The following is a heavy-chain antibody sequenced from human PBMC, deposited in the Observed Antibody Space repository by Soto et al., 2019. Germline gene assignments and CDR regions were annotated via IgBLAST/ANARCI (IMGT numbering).Heavy chain of an antibody. Sequence: QVQVVQSGAEVKKPGSSVKVSCKASGGTFSDYAISWVRQAPGHGLEWVGGIIPLTETPVYAQTVQGRLTITADEVTSAAYMELSSLRSDDTAVYFCAIGTRNSCTCDFWGQGTLVTVSS. CDR2: IIPLTETP. D-gene: IGHD2-8*01. J-gene: IGHJ4*02. CDR1: GGTFSDYA. V-gene: IGHV1-69*01. CDR3: AIGTRNSCTCDF.